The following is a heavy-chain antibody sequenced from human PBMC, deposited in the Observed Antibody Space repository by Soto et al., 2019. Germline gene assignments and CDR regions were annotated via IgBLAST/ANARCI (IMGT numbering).Heavy chain of an antibody. CDR3: ARVGVGAWYFDS. CDR2: INSDGSTT. V-gene: IGHV3-74*01. D-gene: IGHD1-26*01. CDR1: GFTFTSFS. J-gene: IGHJ4*02. Sequence: GGSLRLSCAASGFTFTSFSMNWVRQAPGKGLEWVSRINSDGSTTSYADSVEGRFTISRDNAKNTLYLQMNSLRPEDTAVYYCARVGVGAWYFDSWGQGALVTVSS.